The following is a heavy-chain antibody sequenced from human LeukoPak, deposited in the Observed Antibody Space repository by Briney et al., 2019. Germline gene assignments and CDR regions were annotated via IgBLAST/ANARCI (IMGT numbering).Heavy chain of an antibody. Sequence: GASVKVSCKASGYTFTSYYMHWVRQAPGQGLEWMGWINPNSGGTNYAQKFQGRVTMTRDTSISTAYMELSRLRSDDTAVYYCARDRGLNTVTTGFDYWGQGTLVTVSS. CDR3: ARDRGLNTVTTGFDY. V-gene: IGHV1-2*02. J-gene: IGHJ4*02. CDR1: GYTFTSYY. D-gene: IGHD4-17*01. CDR2: INPNSGGT.